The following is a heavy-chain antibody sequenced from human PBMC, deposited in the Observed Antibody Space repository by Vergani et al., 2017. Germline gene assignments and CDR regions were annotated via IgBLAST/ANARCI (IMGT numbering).Heavy chain of an antibody. Sequence: QVQLQESGPGLVKSSETLSLTCSVSFDSIRNLYCNWIRPPPGKGLEWLGSIHYSENTNYNPSLKTRVTISVDTSKNQFSLTLTSVTAADTAVYYCASDTHSGQRADRWGQGILVTVTS. CDR1: FDSIRNLY. CDR2: IHYSENT. D-gene: IGHD6-19*01. J-gene: IGHJ5*02. V-gene: IGHV4-59*11. CDR3: ASDTHSGQRADR.